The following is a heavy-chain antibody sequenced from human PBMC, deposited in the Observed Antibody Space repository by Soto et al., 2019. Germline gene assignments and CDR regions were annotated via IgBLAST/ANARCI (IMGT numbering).Heavy chain of an antibody. Sequence: ASVKVSCKASGGTFSSYAISWVRQAPGQGLEWMGGIIPIFGTANYAQKFQGRVTITADESTSTAYMELSSLRSEDTAVYYCARAISFRGDDYYYYGMDVWGQGTTVTVSS. CDR2: IIPIFGTA. D-gene: IGHD3-16*01. J-gene: IGHJ6*02. CDR3: ARAISFRGDDYYYYGMDV. CDR1: GGTFSSYA. V-gene: IGHV1-69*13.